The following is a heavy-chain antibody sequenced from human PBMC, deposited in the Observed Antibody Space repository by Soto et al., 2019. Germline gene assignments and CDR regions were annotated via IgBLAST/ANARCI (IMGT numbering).Heavy chain of an antibody. CDR3: XXXXXXXXXXRPLDY. J-gene: IGHJ4*02. V-gene: IGHV3-72*01. Sequence: EVQLVESGGGLVQPGGSLGLSCAASGFIFSDHYMDWVRQAPGKGLEWVARIRNKANSYATHYAASVKGRFTISRDDSKNSLFLQMPSLKAEDTXVYYXXXXXXXXXXXRPLDYWGQGTLVTVSS. CDR1: GFIFSDHY. CDR2: IRNKANSYAT.